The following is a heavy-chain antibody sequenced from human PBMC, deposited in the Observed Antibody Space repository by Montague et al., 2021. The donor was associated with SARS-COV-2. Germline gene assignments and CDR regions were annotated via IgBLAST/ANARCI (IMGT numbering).Heavy chain of an antibody. V-gene: IGHV4-4*02. Sequence: SETLSLTCAVSDGSISSHNWWNWVRQPPGKGLEWIGEIYYTGNTNYKPPTKSRAPIFVDSSKKPFSLRLSSFTAAATAVDYCAGGGTYHYGMDVSGQGTTVAVSS. J-gene: IGHJ6*02. CDR2: IYYTGNT. CDR3: AGGGTYHYGMDV. CDR1: DGSISSHNW. D-gene: IGHD3-16*01.